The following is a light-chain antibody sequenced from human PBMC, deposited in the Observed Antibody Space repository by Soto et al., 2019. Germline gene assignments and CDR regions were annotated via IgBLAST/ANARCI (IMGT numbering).Light chain of an antibody. Sequence: QSALTQPASVAGSPGQSITISCTGSGSDVGGFDYVSWYQQHPGKAPKLMIYEVSNRPSGVSNRFSGSKSGNTASLTISGLQAEDEADYYCSSYTGSSSDVFGTGTKVTVL. V-gene: IGLV2-14*01. J-gene: IGLJ1*01. CDR2: EVS. CDR3: SSYTGSSSDV. CDR1: GSDVGGFDY.